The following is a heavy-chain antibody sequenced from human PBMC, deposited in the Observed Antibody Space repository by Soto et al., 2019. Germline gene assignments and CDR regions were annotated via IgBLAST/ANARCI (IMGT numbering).Heavy chain of an antibody. D-gene: IGHD2-15*01. Sequence: SGPTLVNPTQTLTLTCTFSGVSLSTGGLCVSWIRQPPGKALEWLALIDWNDDKYYSTSLKTRLTISKDTSKTQVVLTMTNLDPVDTATYYCARSSGYYYYGIDVWGQGTTVTVSS. J-gene: IGHJ6*02. CDR3: ARSSGYYYYGIDV. CDR2: IDWNDDK. CDR1: GVSLSTGGLC. V-gene: IGHV2-70*01.